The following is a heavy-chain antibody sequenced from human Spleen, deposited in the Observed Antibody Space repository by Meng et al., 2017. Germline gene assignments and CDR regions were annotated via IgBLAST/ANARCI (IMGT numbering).Heavy chain of an antibody. CDR2: IYQGGST. D-gene: IGHD2-21*02. V-gene: IGHV4-38-2*01. CDR1: GYSITGSYN. Sequence: SETLSLTCGVSGYSITGSYNWGWIRQSPGKGLEWIGSIYQGGSTYYNPSLKSRVTMSADTSKNPFSLKLSSVTAADTAVYYCAGGAVVTLIFYHAMDVWGQGTTVTVSS. CDR3: AGGAVVTLIFYHAMDV. J-gene: IGHJ6*02.